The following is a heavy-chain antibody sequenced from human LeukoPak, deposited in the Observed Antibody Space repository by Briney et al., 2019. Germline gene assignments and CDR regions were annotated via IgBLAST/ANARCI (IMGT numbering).Heavy chain of an antibody. CDR1: GYTFTSYG. CDR2: ISAYNGNT. J-gene: IGHJ4*02. V-gene: IGHV1-18*01. CDR3: ARALPVEWELPAGY. Sequence: ASVTVSCKASGYTFTSYGISWVRQAPGQGLEWMGWISAYNGNTNYAQKLQGRVTMTTDTSTSTAYMELRSLRSDDTAVYYCARALPVEWELPAGYWGQGTLVTVSS. D-gene: IGHD1-26*01.